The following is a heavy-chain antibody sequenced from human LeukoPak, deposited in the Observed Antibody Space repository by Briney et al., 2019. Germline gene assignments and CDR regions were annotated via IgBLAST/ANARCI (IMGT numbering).Heavy chain of an antibody. V-gene: IGHV3-30*04. CDR3: ARDADWSPFY. CDR2: VASDGSYK. CDR1: GFTFSSYS. Sequence: GRSLRLSCAASGFTFSSYSLHWVRQAPGKGLEWVAHVASDGSYKWYADSVRARFTISRDNSKNTLFLQMNSLGAEDTGVYYCARDADWSPFYWGQGTLVTVSS. J-gene: IGHJ4*02. D-gene: IGHD3/OR15-3a*01.